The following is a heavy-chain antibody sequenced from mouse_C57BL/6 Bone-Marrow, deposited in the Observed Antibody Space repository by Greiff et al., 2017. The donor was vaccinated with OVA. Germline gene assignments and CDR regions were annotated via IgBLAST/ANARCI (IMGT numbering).Heavy chain of an antibody. Sequence: VHVKQSGPVLVKPGASVKMSCKASGYTFTDYYMNWVKQSHGKSLEWIGVINPYNGGTSYNQKFKGKATLTVDKSSSTAYMELNSLTSEDSAVYYCARLLLLFAYWGQGTLVTVSA. J-gene: IGHJ3*01. V-gene: IGHV1-19*01. CDR3: ARLLLLFAY. CDR1: GYTFTDYY. D-gene: IGHD1-1*01. CDR2: INPYNGGT.